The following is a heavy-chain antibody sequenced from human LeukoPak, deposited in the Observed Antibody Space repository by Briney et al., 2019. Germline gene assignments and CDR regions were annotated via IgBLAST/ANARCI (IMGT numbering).Heavy chain of an antibody. J-gene: IGHJ6*04. V-gene: IGHV3-48*03. Sequence: GGSLRLPCAASGFTFSRYEMNWVRQAPGKGLEWVSYISSSGSTIYYADSVKGRFTISRDNANNSLYLQMNSLRAEDTAVYYCAELGITMIGGVWGKGTTVTISS. D-gene: IGHD3-10*02. CDR3: AELGITMIGGV. CDR1: GFTFSRYE. CDR2: ISSSGSTI.